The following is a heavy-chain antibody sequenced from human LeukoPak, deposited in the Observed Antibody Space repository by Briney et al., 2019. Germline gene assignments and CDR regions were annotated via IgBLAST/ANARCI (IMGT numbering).Heavy chain of an antibody. CDR1: GFTFSSYG. Sequence: GGSLRLSCAASGFTFSSYGMTWVRQAPGKGLEWVSGISGSGDSTYYTDSVKGRFTISRDNSKNTLYLQMNSLRAEDTAVYYCAKDLQGREPYYFDYWGQGILVTVSS. CDR3: AKDLQGREPYYFDY. CDR2: ISGSGDST. V-gene: IGHV3-23*01. J-gene: IGHJ4*02.